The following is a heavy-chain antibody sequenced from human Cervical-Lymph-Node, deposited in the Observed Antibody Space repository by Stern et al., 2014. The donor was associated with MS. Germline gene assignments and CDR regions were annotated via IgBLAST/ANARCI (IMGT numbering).Heavy chain of an antibody. CDR2: ISSSGSTT. D-gene: IGHD2-21*01. Sequence: MQLVESGGDLVKPGGSLRLSCAASGFNFSDNYMSWIRQAPGKGLDWVSYISSSGSTTYYADSVKGRFTISRDNAKNSLYLQMNSLRAEDTAVHYCARDGGGPTPYGFIDFWGQGTLVTVSS. V-gene: IGHV3-11*01. CDR3: ARDGGGPTPYGFIDF. CDR1: GFNFSDNY. J-gene: IGHJ4*02.